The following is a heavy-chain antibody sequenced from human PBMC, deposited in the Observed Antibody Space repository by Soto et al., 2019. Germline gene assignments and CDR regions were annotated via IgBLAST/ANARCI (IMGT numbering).Heavy chain of an antibody. J-gene: IGHJ4*02. CDR1: GFTFSSFS. Sequence: PGGSPILSSASSGFTFSSFSMISVRQAPGKGLEWVSAISGSGGSTYYADSVKGRFTISRDNSKNTLYLQMNSLRAEDTAVYYWAKDPDILTGRNWGQGILVTVSS. CDR2: ISGSGGST. CDR3: AKDPDILTGRN. D-gene: IGHD3-9*01. V-gene: IGHV3-23*01.